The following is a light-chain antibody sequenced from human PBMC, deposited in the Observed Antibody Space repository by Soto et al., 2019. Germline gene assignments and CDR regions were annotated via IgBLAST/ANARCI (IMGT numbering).Light chain of an antibody. V-gene: IGKV3D-20*01. Sequence: EIVLTQSPGILSLSPGERATLSCGASQSVSFNYLAWYQQKVGLAPRLLIYDASRRATGTPDRFSGSGSGTDFTLTISRLEPEDFAVYVCQQYGSSPYTFGQGTNLEIK. J-gene: IGKJ2*01. CDR2: DAS. CDR3: QQYGSSPYT. CDR1: QSVSFNY.